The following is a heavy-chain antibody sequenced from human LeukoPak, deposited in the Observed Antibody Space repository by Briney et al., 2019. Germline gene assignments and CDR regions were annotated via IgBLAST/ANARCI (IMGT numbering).Heavy chain of an antibody. CDR3: ARGIVLMVYANPYYSGMDV. CDR2: IYYSGST. J-gene: IGHJ6*02. V-gene: IGHV4-39*07. D-gene: IGHD2-8*01. CDR1: GGSISSSSYY. Sequence: SETLSLTCTVSGGSISSSSYYWGWIRQPPGKGLEWIGSIYYSGSTNYNPSLKSRVTISVDTSKNQFSLKLSSVTAADTAVYYCARGIVLMVYANPYYSGMDVWGQGTTVTVSS.